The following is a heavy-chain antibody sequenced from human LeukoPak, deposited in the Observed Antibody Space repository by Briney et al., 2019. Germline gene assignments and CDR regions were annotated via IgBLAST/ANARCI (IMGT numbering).Heavy chain of an antibody. CDR2: INPNSGGT. Sequence: GASVKVSCKASGYTFTSYGISWVRQAPGQGLERMGWINPNSGGTNYAQKFQGWVTMTRDTSISTAYMELSRLRSDDTAVYYCARALLGYCSSTSCLIDYWGQGTLVTVSS. CDR3: ARALLGYCSSTSCLIDY. J-gene: IGHJ4*02. V-gene: IGHV1-2*04. D-gene: IGHD2-2*01. CDR1: GYTFTSYG.